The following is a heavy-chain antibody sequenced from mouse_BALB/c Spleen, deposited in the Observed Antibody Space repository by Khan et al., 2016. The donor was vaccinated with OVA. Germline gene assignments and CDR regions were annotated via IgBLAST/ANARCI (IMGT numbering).Heavy chain of an antibody. CDR3: ARKNYYGYAMDY. CDR1: GYSITSGYA. CDR2: ISYSGST. D-gene: IGHD1-1*01. V-gene: IGHV3-2*02. J-gene: IGHJ4*01. Sequence: EVQLVESGPGLVKPSQSLSLTCTVTGYSITSGYAWNWIRQFPGNKLEWMGYISYSGSTSYNPSLRSRISITRDTSKNQFFLQLNSVTTEDTATYYCARKNYYGYAMDYWGQGTSATVSS.